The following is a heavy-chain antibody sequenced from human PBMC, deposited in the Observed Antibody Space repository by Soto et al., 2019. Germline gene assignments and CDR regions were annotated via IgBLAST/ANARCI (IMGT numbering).Heavy chain of an antibody. D-gene: IGHD2-2*01. V-gene: IGHV3-23*01. J-gene: IGHJ4*02. CDR2: ISGSGGST. CDR1: GFTFSGFF. CDR3: AKGYRYQPHPNDY. Sequence: GGSLRLSCAASGFTFSGFFMSWVRQAPGKGLEWVSAISGSGGSTYYADSVKGRFTISRDNSKNTLYLQMNSLRAEDTAVYYCAKGYRYQPHPNDYWGQGTLVTVSS.